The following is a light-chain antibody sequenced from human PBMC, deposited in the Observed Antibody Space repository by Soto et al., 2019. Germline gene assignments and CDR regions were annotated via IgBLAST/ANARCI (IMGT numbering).Light chain of an antibody. CDR2: DVN. J-gene: IGLJ3*02. CDR1: RSAFGGSNH. CDR3: SSYATSSTLVL. V-gene: IGLV2-14*01. Sequence: QSALTQLPPGSGPPGQPITFSGTEPRSAFGGSNHVSWYQQHPGKAPKLMIFDVNSRPSGVSNRFSGSKSGNTASLSISGLQAEDEAEYYCSSYATSSTLVLFGGGTKLTVL.